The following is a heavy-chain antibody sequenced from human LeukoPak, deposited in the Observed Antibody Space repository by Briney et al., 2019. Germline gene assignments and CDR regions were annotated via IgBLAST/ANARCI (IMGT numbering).Heavy chain of an antibody. Sequence: GGSLRLSCAASGFTFSNYAMNWVRQAPGKGLEWVAVTSGDEDSTHYAESVRGRFIISTDNSKNSLNLQMNSLRAEDTAVYYCTKDVMTGFNSGWYFGSWGQGTQVTVSS. CDR3: TKDVMTGFNSGWYFGS. D-gene: IGHD6-25*01. CDR1: GFTFSNYA. CDR2: TSGDEDST. V-gene: IGHV3-23*01. J-gene: IGHJ4*02.